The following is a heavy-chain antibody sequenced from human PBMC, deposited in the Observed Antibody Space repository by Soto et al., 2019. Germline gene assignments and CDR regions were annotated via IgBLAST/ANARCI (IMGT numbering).Heavy chain of an antibody. CDR1: GGTFSSYA. Sequence: KISCKASGGTFSSYAISWVRQAPGQGLEWMGGIIPIFGTANYAQKFQGRVTITADESTSTAYMELSSLRSEDTAVYYCARDRVAAAGTGGDAFDIWGQGTMVTVSS. V-gene: IGHV1-69*01. J-gene: IGHJ3*02. D-gene: IGHD6-13*01. CDR3: ARDRVAAAGTGGDAFDI. CDR2: IIPIFGTA.